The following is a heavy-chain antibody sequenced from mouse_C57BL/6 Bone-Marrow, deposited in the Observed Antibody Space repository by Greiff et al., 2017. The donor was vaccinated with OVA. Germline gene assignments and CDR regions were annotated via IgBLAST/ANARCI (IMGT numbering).Heavy chain of an antibody. D-gene: IGHD1-1*01. CDR3: ARSLFMTTVVAHWYFDV. V-gene: IGHV7-3*01. CDR1: GFTFTDYY. Sequence: EVKLVESGGGLVQPGGSLSLSCAASGFTFTDYYMSWVRQPPGKALEWLGFIRNKANGYTTEYSASVKGRFTISRDNSQSILYLQMNALRAEDSAAYYCARSLFMTTVVAHWYFDVWGTGTTVTVSA. CDR2: IRNKANGYTT. J-gene: IGHJ1*03.